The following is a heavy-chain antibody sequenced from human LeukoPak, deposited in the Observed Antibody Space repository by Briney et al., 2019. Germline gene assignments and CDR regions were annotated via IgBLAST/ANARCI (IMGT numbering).Heavy chain of an antibody. CDR3: ARSPPQPLSYYYYGMDV. Sequence: SCKASGGTFSSYAMHWVRQAPGKGLEWVAVISYDGSNKYYADSVKGRFTISRDNSKNTLYLQMNSLRAEDTAVYYCARSPPQPLSYYYYGMDVWGQGTTVTVSS. CDR2: ISYDGSNK. CDR1: GGTFSSYA. V-gene: IGHV3-30-3*01. D-gene: IGHD2/OR15-2a*01. J-gene: IGHJ6*02.